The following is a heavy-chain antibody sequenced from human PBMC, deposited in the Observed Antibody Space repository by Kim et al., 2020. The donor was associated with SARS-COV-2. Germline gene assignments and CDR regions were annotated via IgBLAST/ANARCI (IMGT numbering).Heavy chain of an antibody. J-gene: IGHJ6*02. CDR2: ISSSSSTI. CDR1: GFTFSSYS. CDR3: ARDCLGDYGMDD. V-gene: IGHV3-48*02. Sequence: GGSLRLSCAASGFTFSSYSMSWVRQAPGNGLEWVSYISSSSSTIYYADSVKGRFTISRDNSKNSLYLQMNSLRDEDTAVYYCARDCLGDYGMDDWGQGTTVSVSS.